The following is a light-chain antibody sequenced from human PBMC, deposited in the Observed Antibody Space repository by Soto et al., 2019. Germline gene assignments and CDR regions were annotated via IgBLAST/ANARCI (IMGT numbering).Light chain of an antibody. J-gene: IGKJ1*01. CDR1: HSVSSSY. V-gene: IGKV3-20*01. CDR3: QQHGNSPQT. CDR2: GAS. Sequence: VFTHYPSTMSLSPGERATLSCIGSHSVSSSYLACYQQQPGQAPTLLLYGASSTATAIRNPSRGSGSGTDLTLTISRLEPEDFEVYYCQQHGNSPQTFGQGTKVDIK.